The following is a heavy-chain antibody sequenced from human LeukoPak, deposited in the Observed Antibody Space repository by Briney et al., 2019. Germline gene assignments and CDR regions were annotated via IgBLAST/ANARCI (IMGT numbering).Heavy chain of an antibody. J-gene: IGHJ5*02. D-gene: IGHD3-10*01. CDR2: ISSSSSYI. Sequence: GGSLRLSCAASGFTFSSYSMNWVRQAPGKGLEWVSSISSSSSYIYYADSVKGRFTISRDNAKNSLYLQMNSLRAEDTAVYYCARDSSGSYYNKANWFDPWGQGTLVTVPS. CDR1: GFTFSSYS. CDR3: ARDSSGSYYNKANWFDP. V-gene: IGHV3-21*01.